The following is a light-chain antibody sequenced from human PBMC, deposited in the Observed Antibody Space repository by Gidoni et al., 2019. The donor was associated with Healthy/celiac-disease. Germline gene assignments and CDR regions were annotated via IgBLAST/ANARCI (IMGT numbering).Light chain of an antibody. V-gene: IGKV3-15*01. J-gene: IGKJ2*01. CDR1: QRVSSN. Sequence: EIVMTQSPAILSVSPGERATLSCRASQRVSSNLAWYQQKPGQAPRLLIYGASTRATGIPARFSGSGSGTEFTLTISSLQSEDFAVYYCQQYNNWPPYTFGQGTKLEIK. CDR3: QQYNNWPPYT. CDR2: GAS.